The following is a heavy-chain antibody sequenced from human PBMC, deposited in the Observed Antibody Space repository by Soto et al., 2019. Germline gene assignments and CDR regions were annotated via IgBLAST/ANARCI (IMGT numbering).Heavy chain of an antibody. V-gene: IGHV5-51*01. Sequence: GASLKVSCEGSGYSFTIDWIAWVRQIPGNGLERMGIIYPGDSDATYSPSFRGQVTISADKSINTAYLQWSSLEASDTAMYYCALLRYSGALWKVRVAFDMWGQGTTVNVSS. CDR2: IYPGDSDA. CDR3: ALLRYSGALWKVRVAFDM. D-gene: IGHD1-26*01. J-gene: IGHJ3*02. CDR1: GYSFTIDW.